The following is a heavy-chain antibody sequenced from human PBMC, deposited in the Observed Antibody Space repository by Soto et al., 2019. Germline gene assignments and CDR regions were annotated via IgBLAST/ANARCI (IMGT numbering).Heavy chain of an antibody. CDR2: INPNSGGT. Sequence: ASVKVSCKASGYTFTGYYMHWVRQAPGQGLEWMGWINPNSGGTNYAQKFQGWVTMTRDTSISTAYMELSRLRSDDTAVYYCARTRDYYDSSGPKKYYFDYWGQGTLVTVS. J-gene: IGHJ4*02. CDR3: ARTRDYYDSSGPKKYYFDY. CDR1: GYTFTGYY. V-gene: IGHV1-2*04. D-gene: IGHD3-22*01.